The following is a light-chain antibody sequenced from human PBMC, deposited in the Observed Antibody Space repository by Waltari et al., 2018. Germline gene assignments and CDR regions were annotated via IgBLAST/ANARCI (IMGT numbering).Light chain of an antibody. CDR1: QTVLFSNNKNY. V-gene: IGKV4-1*01. CDR2: WAS. J-gene: IGKJ4*01. Sequence: DIVMTQSPDSLAVSLGERATINCKSSQTVLFSNNKNYLDWYQQKAGQPPKLLIYWASTRESGVPDRFSGSGSGTDFTLTINSLQAEDVAVYYCQQYYDTPQQLTFGGGTKVEIK. CDR3: QQYYDTPQQLT.